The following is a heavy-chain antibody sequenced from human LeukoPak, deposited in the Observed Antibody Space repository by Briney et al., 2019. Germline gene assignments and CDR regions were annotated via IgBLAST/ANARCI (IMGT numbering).Heavy chain of an antibody. CDR2: LYTGGST. Sequence: GGSLRLSCAASGFTFDDYDMNWIRLAPGKGLEWVSVLYTGGSTYYADSGKGRFTISRDNSENTLYLQMNSLRVEDTAVYYCARDHWNYHAFDYWGQGTLVTVSS. V-gene: IGHV3-53*01. D-gene: IGHD1-7*01. CDR3: ARDHWNYHAFDY. CDR1: GFTFDDYD. J-gene: IGHJ4*02.